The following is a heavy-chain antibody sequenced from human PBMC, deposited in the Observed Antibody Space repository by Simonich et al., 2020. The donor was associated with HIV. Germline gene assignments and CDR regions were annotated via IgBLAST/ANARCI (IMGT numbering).Heavy chain of an antibody. CDR3: ARPERVYGDYVGWFDP. J-gene: IGHJ5*02. V-gene: IGHV1-2*02. CDR1: GYTFTGHY. D-gene: IGHD4-17*01. CDR2: INPNSGGT. Sequence: QVQLVQSGAEVKKPGASVKVSCKTSGYTFTGHYMHWVRQAPGQGLEWMGWINPNSGGTNYAQSFQGRVTMTRDTSISTAYMELSRLTSDDTAIYYCARPERVYGDYVGWFDPWGQGTLVTVSS.